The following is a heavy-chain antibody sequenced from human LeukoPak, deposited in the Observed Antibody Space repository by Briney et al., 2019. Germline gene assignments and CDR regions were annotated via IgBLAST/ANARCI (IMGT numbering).Heavy chain of an antibody. CDR1: GFSFSRYW. J-gene: IGHJ4*02. D-gene: IGHD6-19*01. Sequence: GGSLRLSCVASGFSFSRYWMSWVRQAPGKGLEWVAKIKQDGSGEYYLDSVKGRFAISRDNAKNSLYLQMNSLRADDTAVYFCMTGYSSGWYNEGNYWGQGTLVTVSS. CDR2: IKQDGSGE. CDR3: MTGYSSGWYNEGNY. V-gene: IGHV3-7*01.